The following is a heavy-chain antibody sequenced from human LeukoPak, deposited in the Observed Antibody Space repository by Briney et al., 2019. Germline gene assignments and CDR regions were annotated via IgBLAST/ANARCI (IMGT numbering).Heavy chain of an antibody. D-gene: IGHD3-10*01. V-gene: IGHV4-34*01. CDR1: GGSFSGYS. CDR3: ARGESYYYASGSSHPLGY. J-gene: IGHJ4*02. Sequence: SETLSLTCAVYGGSFSGYSWTWIRQPPGKGLEWIGEINRSGTTNYNPSLKSRVTISVDTSKNQFSLKLTSVTAADTAVYYCARGESYYYASGSSHPLGYWGQGTLVTVSS. CDR2: INRSGTT.